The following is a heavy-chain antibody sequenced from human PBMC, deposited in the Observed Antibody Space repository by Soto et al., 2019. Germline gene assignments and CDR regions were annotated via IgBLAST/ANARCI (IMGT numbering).Heavy chain of an antibody. Sequence: ASVKVSCKASGYTFTGYYMHWVRQAPGQGLEWMGWINPNSGGTNYAQKFQGWVTMTRDTSISTAYMELSRLRSDDTAVYYCARGILDTAMVDYYYYYGMDVWGQGTTVTVSS. D-gene: IGHD5-18*01. J-gene: IGHJ6*02. CDR3: ARGILDTAMVDYYYYYGMDV. V-gene: IGHV1-2*04. CDR2: INPNSGGT. CDR1: GYTFTGYY.